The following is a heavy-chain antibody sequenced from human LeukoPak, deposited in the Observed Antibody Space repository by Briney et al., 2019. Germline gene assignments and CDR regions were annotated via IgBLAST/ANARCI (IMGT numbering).Heavy chain of an antibody. Sequence: GGSLRLSCAVSGLTFTTYAMSWVRQAPGKGLEWVSAISGGGNRAYYADSVKGRFTISRDNSKNTLYVQLNSLRAEDTAVYYCAKSAGYNSNWYNAEYFQDWGQGTLVTVSS. J-gene: IGHJ1*01. CDR3: AKSAGYNSNWYNAEYFQD. CDR2: ISGGGNRA. V-gene: IGHV3-23*01. CDR1: GLTFTTYA. D-gene: IGHD6-13*01.